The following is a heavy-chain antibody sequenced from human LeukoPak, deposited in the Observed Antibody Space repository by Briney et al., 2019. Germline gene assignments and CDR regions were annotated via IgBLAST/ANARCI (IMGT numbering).Heavy chain of an antibody. J-gene: IGHJ4*02. CDR1: GFTFSSYS. Sequence: GGSLRLSCAASGFTFSSYSMNWVRQAPGKGLEWVSSISSSSSYIYYADSVKGRFTISRDNSKNTLYLQMNSLRGEDTAVYYCAKVGDNWDFDYWGQGTLVTVSS. D-gene: IGHD1-1*01. V-gene: IGHV3-21*01. CDR3: AKVGDNWDFDY. CDR2: ISSSSSYI.